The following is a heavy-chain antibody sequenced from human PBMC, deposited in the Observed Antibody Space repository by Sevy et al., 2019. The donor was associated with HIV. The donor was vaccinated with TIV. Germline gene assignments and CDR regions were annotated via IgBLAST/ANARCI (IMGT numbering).Heavy chain of an antibody. D-gene: IGHD3-10*01. Sequence: ASVKVSCKASGYTFTGYYIHWVRQAPGQGLEWMGWIIPSSGGTNYGQKFLGRVTMTRDTSINTAYLELHRLTSDDTAVYYCTRSVYGSGTYLNDHWGQGTLVTVSS. J-gene: IGHJ4*02. CDR1: GYTFTGYY. CDR3: TRSVYGSGTYLNDH. V-gene: IGHV1-2*02. CDR2: IIPSSGGT.